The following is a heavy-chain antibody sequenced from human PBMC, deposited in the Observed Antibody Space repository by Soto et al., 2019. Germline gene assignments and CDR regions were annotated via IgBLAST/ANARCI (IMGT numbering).Heavy chain of an antibody. J-gene: IGHJ4*02. Sequence: QVQLQASGPELVKPSQTLSLTCSVSGGSITTNGHYWTWSRQHPGQGLEWIAYIYYTGNSYLNPYLKSRLSISVDTSKNQSALELRSVTAADTAVYYCAREQWGFDSWGQGTLVTVSS. CDR3: AREQWGFDS. V-gene: IGHV4-31*03. CDR2: IYYTGNS. CDR1: GGSITTNGHY. D-gene: IGHD6-19*01.